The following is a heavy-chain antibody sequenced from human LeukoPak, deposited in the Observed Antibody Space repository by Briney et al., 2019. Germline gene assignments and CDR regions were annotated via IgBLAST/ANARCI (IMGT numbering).Heavy chain of an antibody. D-gene: IGHD6-6*01. J-gene: IGHJ6*03. CDR3: ARGVRDKYSSSLVYYYYMDV. CDR2: ISAYNGNT. Sequence: ASVKVSCKASGYTFTSYGISWVRQAPGQGLEWMGWISAYNGNTNYAQKLQGGVTMTTDTSTSTAYMELRSLRSDDTAVYYCARGVRDKYSSSLVYYYYMDVWGKGTTVTVSS. CDR1: GYTFTSYG. V-gene: IGHV1-18*01.